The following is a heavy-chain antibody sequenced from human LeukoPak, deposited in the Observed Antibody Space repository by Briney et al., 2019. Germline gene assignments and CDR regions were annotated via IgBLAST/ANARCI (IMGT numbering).Heavy chain of an antibody. CDR2: ISYDGSNK. V-gene: IGHV3-30-3*01. CDR3: AGSIGLNDAFDI. CDR1: GFTFSSYA. Sequence: GGSLRLSCAASGFTFSSYAMHWVRQAPGKGLEWVALISYDGSNKYYVDSVKGRLTISRDNSKNTLYLQMNSLRAEDTAVYYCAGSIGLNDAFDIWGQGTMVTVSS. J-gene: IGHJ3*02. D-gene: IGHD6-6*01.